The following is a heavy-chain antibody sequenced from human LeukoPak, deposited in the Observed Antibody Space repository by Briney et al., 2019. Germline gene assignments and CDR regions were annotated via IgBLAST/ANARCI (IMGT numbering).Heavy chain of an antibody. CDR1: GGSISSSNW. J-gene: IGHJ5*02. CDR3: ARAVDYGDYGWFDP. CDR2: IYHSGST. D-gene: IGHD4-17*01. Sequence: PSETLSLTCAVSGGSISSSNWWSWVRQPPGKGLEWIGEIYHSGSTNYNPSLKSRVTISVDEPKNQFSLKLSSVTAADTAVYYCARAVDYGDYGWFDPWGQGTLVTVSS. V-gene: IGHV4-4*02.